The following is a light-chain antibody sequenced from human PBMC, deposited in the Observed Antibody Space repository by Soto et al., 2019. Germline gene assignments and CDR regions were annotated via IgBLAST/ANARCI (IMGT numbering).Light chain of an antibody. CDR2: AAS. V-gene: IGKV1-39*01. Sequence: IQLTQSPSSLSASVGDRVTITCRASQGIRNDLGWYQQKPGKAPKLLIYAASSLQSGVPSRFSGSGSGTDFTLSISSLKPEDFATYYCQQSYTTPPGWTFGQGTKVDIK. CDR3: QQSYTTPPGWT. CDR1: QGIRND. J-gene: IGKJ1*01.